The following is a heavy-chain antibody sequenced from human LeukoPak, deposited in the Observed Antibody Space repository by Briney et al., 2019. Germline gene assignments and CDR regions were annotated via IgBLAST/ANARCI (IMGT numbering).Heavy chain of an antibody. Sequence: GGSLRLSCAASGFTFSNYWMSWVRQAPGKGLEWVSAISGSGGSTYYADSVKGRFTISRDNSKNTLYLQMNSLRAEDTAVYYCAKAKYSSGWYWGYWGQGTLVTVSS. CDR1: GFTFSNYW. CDR3: AKAKYSSGWYWGY. V-gene: IGHV3-23*01. D-gene: IGHD6-19*01. CDR2: ISGSGGST. J-gene: IGHJ4*02.